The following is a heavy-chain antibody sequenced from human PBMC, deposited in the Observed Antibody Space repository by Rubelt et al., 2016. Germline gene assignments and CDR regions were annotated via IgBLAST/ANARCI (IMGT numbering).Heavy chain of an antibody. J-gene: IGHJ4*02. D-gene: IGHD6-6*01. V-gene: IGHV1-18*01. CDR3: ARVGALAARKIYYFDY. Sequence: QVQLVQSGAEVKKPGASVKVSRKASGYTFTSYGISWVRQAPGQGLEGMGWISAYNGNTNYAQKLQGRVTMTTDTSTSTAYVELRSLRSDDTAVYYCARVGALAARKIYYFDYWGQGTLVTVSS. CDR2: ISAYNGNT. CDR1: GYTFTSYG.